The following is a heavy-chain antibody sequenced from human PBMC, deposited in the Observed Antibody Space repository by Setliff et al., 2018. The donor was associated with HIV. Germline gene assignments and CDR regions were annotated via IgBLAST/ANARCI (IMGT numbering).Heavy chain of an antibody. CDR2: IYPGDSDT. Sequence: PGESLKISCKGSGYSFTSYWIGWVRQMPGKGLEWMGIIYPGDSDTRYSPSFQGQVTISADKSISTAYLQWSSLKASDTAMYYCARLRIMITFGGVIDPYCDYWGQGTLVTVSS. D-gene: IGHD3-16*02. J-gene: IGHJ4*02. CDR3: ARLRIMITFGGVIDPYCDY. V-gene: IGHV5-51*01. CDR1: GYSFTSYW.